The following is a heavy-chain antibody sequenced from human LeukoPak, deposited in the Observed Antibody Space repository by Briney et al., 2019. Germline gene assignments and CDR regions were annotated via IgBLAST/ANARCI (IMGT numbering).Heavy chain of an antibody. CDR3: ARDRLLWLDY. V-gene: IGHV3-21*01. Sequence: GGSLRLSCAASGFTFSSYSMNWVRQAPGKGLEWVSSISSSSSYIYYADSVKGRFTISRGNAKNSLYLQMNSLRAEDTAVYYCARDRLLWLDYWGQGTLVTVSS. J-gene: IGHJ4*02. CDR1: GFTFSSYS. CDR2: ISSSSSYI. D-gene: IGHD3-10*01.